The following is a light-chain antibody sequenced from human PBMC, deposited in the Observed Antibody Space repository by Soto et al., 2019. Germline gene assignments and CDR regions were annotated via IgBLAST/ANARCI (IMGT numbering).Light chain of an antibody. CDR1: QGIGND. CDR2: GTS. V-gene: IGKV1-17*01. Sequence: DIQMTQSPSSLSASVGDRVTITCRASQGIGNDLGWYQQTPGKPPQSLIFGTSNLPSGVPSRFRGSGSGTEFTLPLSRLQPEDFETYYCLQHNNSPRTFGQGTKVDIK. CDR3: LQHNNSPRT. J-gene: IGKJ1*01.